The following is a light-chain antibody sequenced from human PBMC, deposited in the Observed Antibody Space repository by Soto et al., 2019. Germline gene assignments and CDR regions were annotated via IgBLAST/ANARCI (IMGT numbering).Light chain of an antibody. CDR2: DNN. J-gene: IGLJ3*02. CDR1: SSNIGNNY. V-gene: IGLV1-51*01. CDR3: GTWDSSLRDV. Sequence: QSALTQPPSVSAAPGQKVTISCSGSSSNIGNNYVSWYQQLPGTAPKLLIYDNNKRPSGIPDRFSGSKSGTSATLGITGLQTGDEADYYCGTWDSSLRDVFGGGTKLTVL.